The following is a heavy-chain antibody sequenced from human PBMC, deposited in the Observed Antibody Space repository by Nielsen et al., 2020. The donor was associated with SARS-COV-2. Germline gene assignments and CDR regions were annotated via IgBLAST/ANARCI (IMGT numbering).Heavy chain of an antibody. CDR1: GYTFTSYG. CDR3: ARGIQYCSSTSCYFRPYYYYMDV. CDR2: ISAYNGNT. Sequence: ASLKVSCKASGYTFTSYGISWVRQAPGQGLEWMGWISAYNGNTNYAQKLQGRVTMTTDTSTSTAYMELRSLRSDDTAVYYCARGIQYCSSTSCYFRPYYYYMDVWGKGTTVTVSS. V-gene: IGHV1-18*04. D-gene: IGHD2-2*01. J-gene: IGHJ6*03.